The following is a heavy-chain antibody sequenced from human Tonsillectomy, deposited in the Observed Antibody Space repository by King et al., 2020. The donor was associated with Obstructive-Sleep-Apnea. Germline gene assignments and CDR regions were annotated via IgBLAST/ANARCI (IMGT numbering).Heavy chain of an antibody. CDR1: GFTFNTYA. V-gene: IGHV3-30*09. Sequence: VQLVESGGGVVQPGKSLRLSCAASGFTFNTYALHWVRQGPGKGLEWVAGISLDGGNKEYADSVKGRFAISRDISNYMLYLQMNSLRVEDTGLYYCARVRVAHGDFPLWGRGTLVTVSS. CDR3: ARVRVAHGDFPL. D-gene: IGHD2-15*01. J-gene: IGHJ2*01. CDR2: ISLDGGNK.